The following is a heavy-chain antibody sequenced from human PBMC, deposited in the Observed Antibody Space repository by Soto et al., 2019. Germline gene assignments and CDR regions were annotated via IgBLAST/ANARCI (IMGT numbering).Heavy chain of an antibody. V-gene: IGHV4-59*01. CDR2: IYHTGST. D-gene: IGHD5-18*01. CDR1: GGAISNYY. CDR3: ARSVNRGYSYGYGH. J-gene: IGHJ4*02. Sequence: PSETLSLTCCVSGGAISNYYWSWIRQPPGKGLEWIGYIYHTGSTSNNPSLKSRVTLSVDTSKNQLSLNLTSVTAADTAIYYCARSVNRGYSYGYGHWGQGTLVTVSS.